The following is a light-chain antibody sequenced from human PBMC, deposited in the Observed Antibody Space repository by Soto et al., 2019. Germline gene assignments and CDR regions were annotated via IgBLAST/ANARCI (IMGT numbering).Light chain of an antibody. CDR3: QQYYIWPLT. CDR2: GAS. V-gene: IGKV3D-15*01. CDR1: QSISSN. J-gene: IGKJ4*01. Sequence: ETVMTQSPATLSVSPGERATLSCRASQSISSNLAWYQQKPGQAPRLLICGASTRATGIPARFSGSGSGTEFTLTISSLQSEDFAVYYCQQYYIWPLTFGGGTKVEIK.